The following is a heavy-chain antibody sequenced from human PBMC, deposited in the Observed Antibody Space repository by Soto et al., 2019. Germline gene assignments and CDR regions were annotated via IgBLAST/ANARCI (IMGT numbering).Heavy chain of an antibody. CDR2: ISSSSSYI. V-gene: IGHV3-21*01. J-gene: IGHJ3*02. CDR3: AWSTTGRGALDI. D-gene: IGHD5-12*01. Sequence: GGSLRLSCAASGFTFSSYSMNWVRQAPGKGLEWVSSISSSSSYIYYADSVKGRFTISRDNAKNSLYLQMNSLRTEDTAVYYCAWSTTGRGALDIWGQGTMVTVSS. CDR1: GFTFSSYS.